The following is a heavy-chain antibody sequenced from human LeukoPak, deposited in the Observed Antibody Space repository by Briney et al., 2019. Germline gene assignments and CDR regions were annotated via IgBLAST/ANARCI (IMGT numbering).Heavy chain of an antibody. Sequence: GGSLRLSCAASGSTFSDHYMDWVRQAPEKGLEWIARARNKAQSHTTEYAASVKGRFTISRDDSKSSLYLQMSSLKTEDTAMYYCAVLLGVGFRNFDYWGQGILVTVSS. CDR3: AVLLGVGFRNFDY. CDR2: ARNKAQSHTT. J-gene: IGHJ4*02. D-gene: IGHD2-2*01. CDR1: GSTFSDHY. V-gene: IGHV3-72*01.